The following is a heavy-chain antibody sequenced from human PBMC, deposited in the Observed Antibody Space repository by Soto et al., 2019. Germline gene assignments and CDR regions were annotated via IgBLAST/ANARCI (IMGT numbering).Heavy chain of an antibody. J-gene: IGHJ4*02. D-gene: IGHD2-21*01. V-gene: IGHV3-23*01. CDR1: GFNFKKFA. Sequence: EVQLLESGGGVVQPGGSLRLSCVASGFNFKKFAMAWVRQAAGEGLEWVSGISCCGGSASYADSVKGRFSIARDDSKNTGSLRMNSLRVEETGQYYCAKADGYQVLIPHFDNWGQGTLVTVS. CDR2: ISCCGGSA. CDR3: AKADGYQVLIPHFDN.